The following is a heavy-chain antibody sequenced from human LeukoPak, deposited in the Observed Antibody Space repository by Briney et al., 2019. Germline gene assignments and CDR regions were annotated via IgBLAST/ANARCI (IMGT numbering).Heavy chain of an antibody. CDR3: ARQYSSSWYKLGYFQH. V-gene: IGHV4-59*08. CDR1: NY. J-gene: IGHJ1*01. D-gene: IGHD6-13*01. Sequence: SETLSLTCTVSNYWSWIRQPPGKGLEWIGYIFYNEGTSYNPSLKGRVTISVDTSNNQFSLKVSSVTAADTAVYYCARQYSSSWYKLGYFQHWGQGTLVTVSS. CDR2: IFYNEGT.